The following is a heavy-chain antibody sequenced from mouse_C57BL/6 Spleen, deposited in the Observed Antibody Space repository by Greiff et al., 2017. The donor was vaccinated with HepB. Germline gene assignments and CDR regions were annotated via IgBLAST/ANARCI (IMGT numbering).Heavy chain of an antibody. CDR1: GYTFTDYY. V-gene: IGHV1-76*01. Sequence: VQLQQSGAELVRPGASVKLSCKASGYTFTDYYINWVKQRPGQGLEWIARIYPGSGNTYYNEKFKGKATLTAEKSSSTAYMQLSSLTSEDSAVYFCARYRYDVYPLFDCWGQGTTLTVSS. J-gene: IGHJ2*01. CDR3: ARYRYDVYPLFDC. CDR2: IYPGSGNT. D-gene: IGHD2-3*01.